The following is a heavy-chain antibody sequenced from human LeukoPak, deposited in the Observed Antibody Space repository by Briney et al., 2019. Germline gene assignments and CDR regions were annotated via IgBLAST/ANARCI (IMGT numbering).Heavy chain of an antibody. CDR1: GGSISSSNW. V-gene: IGHV4-4*02. J-gene: IGHJ5*02. Sequence: PSETLSLTCAVSGGSISSSNWWSWVRQPPGKGLEWIGEIYHSGSTNYNPSLKSRVTISVDTSKNQFSLKLSSVTAADTAVYYCARTYYYDSSGYYYDNWFDPWGQGTLVTVSS. CDR2: IYHSGST. CDR3: ARTYYYDSSGYYYDNWFDP. D-gene: IGHD3-22*01.